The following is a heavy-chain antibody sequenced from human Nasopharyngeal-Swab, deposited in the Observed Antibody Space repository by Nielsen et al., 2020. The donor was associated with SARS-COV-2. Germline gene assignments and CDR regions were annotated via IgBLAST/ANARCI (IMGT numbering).Heavy chain of an antibody. CDR1: GYTFTSYY. CDR3: ARDRIAAHSEDYYYGMDV. V-gene: IGHV1-46*01. D-gene: IGHD6-25*01. J-gene: IGHJ6*02. CDR2: INPSGGST. Sequence: ASVKVSCKASGYTFTSYYMHWVRQAPGQGLEWMGIINPSGGSTSYAQKFQGRVTMTRDTSTSTAYMELSSLRSEDTAVYYCARDRIAAHSEDYYYGMDVWGQGTTVTVSS.